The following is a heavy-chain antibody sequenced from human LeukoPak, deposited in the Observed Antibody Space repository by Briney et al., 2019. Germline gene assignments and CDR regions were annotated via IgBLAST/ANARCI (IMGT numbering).Heavy chain of an antibody. CDR1: GDTFDSHA. CDR2: IIPMYGTT. J-gene: IGHJ6*04. CDR3: AIAQNNHGYVYFGMDV. V-gene: IGHV1-69*06. Sequence: SVKVSCKASGDTFDSHALSWVRQAPGQGLEWMGAIIPMYGTTNYAQKFQGRVAIIADKSTSTAYMELNSLTSEDTAVYYCAIAQNNHGYVYFGMDVWGKGTTVTVSS. D-gene: IGHD5-12*01.